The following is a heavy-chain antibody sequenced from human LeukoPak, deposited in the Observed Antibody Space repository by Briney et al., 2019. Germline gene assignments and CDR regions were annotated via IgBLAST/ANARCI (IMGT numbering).Heavy chain of an antibody. J-gene: IGHJ6*03. Sequence: QTGGSLRLSCAASGFTFSSYGMHWVRQAPGKGLEWVAVISYDGSNKYYADSVKGRFTISRDNSKNTLYLQMSTLRAEDTAVYFCAKPYSSGWSPYYHYYMDVWGTGTTVTVSS. CDR1: GFTFSSYG. D-gene: IGHD6-19*01. CDR2: ISYDGSNK. CDR3: AKPYSSGWSPYYHYYMDV. V-gene: IGHV3-30*18.